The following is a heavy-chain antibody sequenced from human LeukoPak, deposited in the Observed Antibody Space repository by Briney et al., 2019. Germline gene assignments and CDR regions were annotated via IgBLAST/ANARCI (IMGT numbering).Heavy chain of an antibody. CDR1: GFTFSSYG. J-gene: IGHJ4*02. Sequence: PGGSLRLSCTASGFTFSSYGMHWVRQAPGKGLEWVAVISYDGSNKYYADSVKGRFTISRDNSKNTLYLQMNSLRAEDTAVYYCARSMITFGGVTVPFDYWGQGTLVTVSS. D-gene: IGHD3-16*02. CDR2: ISYDGSNK. V-gene: IGHV3-30*03. CDR3: ARSMITFGGVTVPFDY.